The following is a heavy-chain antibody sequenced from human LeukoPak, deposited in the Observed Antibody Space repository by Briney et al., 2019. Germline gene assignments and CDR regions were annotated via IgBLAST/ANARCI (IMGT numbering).Heavy chain of an antibody. V-gene: IGHV4-59*01. CDR2: IYYTGTT. CDR1: GVTICIYD. D-gene: IGHD3-9*01. Sequence: SETLSLTCSVSGVTICIYDWTWIRQGPGKGREWIGYIYYTGTTNSNPLFESRATISVDTSKNQFSLKLTAVTAADTAVYFSARGEDFERYYLAYWGQGTLVTVSS. J-gene: IGHJ4*02. CDR3: ARGEDFERYYLAY.